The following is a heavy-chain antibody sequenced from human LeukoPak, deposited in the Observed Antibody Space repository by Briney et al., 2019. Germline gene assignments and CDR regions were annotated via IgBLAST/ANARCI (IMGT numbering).Heavy chain of an antibody. Sequence: ASVKVSCKASGYTLTGYYTHWVRQAPGQGIEWMGWINPNSGGTNYAQKFQGRVTMTRDTSISTAYMELSRLRSDDTAVYYCAISQAYYMDVWGKGTTVTVSS. V-gene: IGHV1-2*02. CDR3: AISQAYYMDV. CDR1: GYTLTGYY. J-gene: IGHJ6*03. CDR2: INPNSGGT.